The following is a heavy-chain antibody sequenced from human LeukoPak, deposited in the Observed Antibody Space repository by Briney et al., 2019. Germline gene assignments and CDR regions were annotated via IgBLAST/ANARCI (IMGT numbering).Heavy chain of an antibody. D-gene: IGHD6-19*01. J-gene: IGHJ6*02. CDR3: ARGYSSPVQDGMDV. Sequence: GGSLRLSRAASGFTVSSNYMSWVRQAPGKGLEWVSVIYSGGSTYYADFVKGRFTISRDNSKNTLYLQMNSLRAEDTAVYYCARGYSSPVQDGMDVWGQGTTVTVSS. CDR2: IYSGGST. V-gene: IGHV3-53*01. CDR1: GFTVSSNY.